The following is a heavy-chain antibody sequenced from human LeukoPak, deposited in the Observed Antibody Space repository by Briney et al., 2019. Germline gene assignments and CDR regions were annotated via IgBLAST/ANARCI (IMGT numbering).Heavy chain of an antibody. CDR1: GFAFSSYA. Sequence: GGSLRLSCAASGFAFSSYAMTWVRQAPGKGLEWVSAISGSGSTTYYADSVKGRFTISRDNSKNTLYLQMSSLRAEDTAVYYCAKVGDYYGSGKYSNFDYWGQGTLVTVSS. CDR3: AKVGDYYGSGKYSNFDY. D-gene: IGHD3-10*01. J-gene: IGHJ4*02. CDR2: ISGSGSTT. V-gene: IGHV3-23*01.